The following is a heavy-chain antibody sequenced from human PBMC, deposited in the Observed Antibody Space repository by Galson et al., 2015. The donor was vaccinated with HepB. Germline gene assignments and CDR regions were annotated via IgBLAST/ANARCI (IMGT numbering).Heavy chain of an antibody. CDR1: GGSLSKSA. CDR2: IIPMYGAA. J-gene: IGHJ6*02. Sequence: SVKVSCKASGGSLSKSAFNWIPQAPGQGLEWMGGIIPMYGAANSAQSFHATATLIAEESTTTGYIEVNSLTSEDSAIYYCAISRASRRGWGNYYYYNMDVWGQGTSVTVSS. CDR3: AISRASRRGWGNYYYYNMDV. D-gene: IGHD6-19*01. V-gene: IGHV1-69*13.